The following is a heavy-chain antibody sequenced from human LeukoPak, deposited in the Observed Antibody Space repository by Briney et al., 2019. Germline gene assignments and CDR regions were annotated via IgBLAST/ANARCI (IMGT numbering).Heavy chain of an antibody. D-gene: IGHD4-23*01. V-gene: IGHV4-4*07. Sequence: PSETLSLTCTVSGGSISSYYWSWIRQPAGKGLEWIGRIYTSGSTNYNPSLKSRVTMSVDTSKNQFSLKLSSVTAADTAVYYCASLGRVVPPRESAWYLDPWAVAPWSLSPQ. CDR1: GGSISSYY. J-gene: IGHJ2*01. CDR3: ASLGRVVPPRESAWYLDP. CDR2: IYTSGST.